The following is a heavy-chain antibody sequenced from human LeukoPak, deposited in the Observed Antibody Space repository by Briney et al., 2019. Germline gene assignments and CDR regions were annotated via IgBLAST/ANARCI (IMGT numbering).Heavy chain of an antibody. CDR1: GGSISSGGYY. CDR3: ARVEAGYCRSASCYTEIWFDP. CDR2: IYYSGST. D-gene: IGHD2-2*02. V-gene: IGHV4-31*03. J-gene: IGHJ5*02. Sequence: PSETLSLTCTVSGGSISSGGYYWSWIRQHPGKGLEWIGYIYYSGSTYYNPSLKSRVTISVDTSENQFSLKLSSVTAADTAVYYCARVEAGYCRSASCYTEIWFDPWGQGTLVTVSS.